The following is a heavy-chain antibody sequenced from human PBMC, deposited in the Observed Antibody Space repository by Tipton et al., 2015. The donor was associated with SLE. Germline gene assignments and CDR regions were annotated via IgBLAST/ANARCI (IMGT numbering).Heavy chain of an antibody. CDR1: GGSISSSSYY. Sequence: TLSLTCTVSGGSISSSSYYWGWIRQPPGKGLEWIGRIYYSGSTYYNPSLKSRVTISVDTSKNQFSLKLSSVTAADTAVYYCARRPPNDYGGHFDYWGQGTLVTVSS. CDR2: IYYSGST. CDR3: ARRPPNDYGGHFDY. D-gene: IGHD4-23*01. V-gene: IGHV4-39*01. J-gene: IGHJ4*02.